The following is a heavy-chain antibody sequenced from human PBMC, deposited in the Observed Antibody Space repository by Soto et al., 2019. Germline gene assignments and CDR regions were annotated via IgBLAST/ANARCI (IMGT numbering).Heavy chain of an antibody. J-gene: IGHJ4*02. CDR1: GGSFSGYY. CDR2: INHSGST. V-gene: IGHV4-34*01. CDR3: ARGKRSGEDIVLMVYATRYYFDY. Sequence: QVQLQQWGAGLLKPSETLSLTCAVYGGSFSGYYWSWIRQPPGKGLEWLGEINHSGSTNYNPSLKSRVTISVDTSKNQFSLKLSSVTAADTAVYYCARGKRSGEDIVLMVYATRYYFDYWGQGTLVTVSS. D-gene: IGHD2-8*01.